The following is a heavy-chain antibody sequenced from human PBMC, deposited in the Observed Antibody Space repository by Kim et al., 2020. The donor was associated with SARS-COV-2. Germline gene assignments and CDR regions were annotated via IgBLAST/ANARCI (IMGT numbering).Heavy chain of an antibody. CDR2: IHPDGSDT. V-gene: IGHV5-51*01. CDR3: ARRGGHRGFDP. J-gene: IGHJ5*02. D-gene: IGHD3-10*01. CDR1: GYIFTDFW. Sequence: GESLKISCTASGYIFTDFWIAWVRQMPGEGLEWMGVIHPDGSDTRYSPSFQGQVTISADTSINTAYLQWSSLKASDSAMYYCARRGGHRGFDPWGQGSQV.